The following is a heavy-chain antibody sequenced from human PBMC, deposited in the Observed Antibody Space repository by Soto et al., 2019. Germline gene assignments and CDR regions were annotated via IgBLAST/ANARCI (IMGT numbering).Heavy chain of an antibody. CDR1: GFIFSSFE. CDR2: ISSSGSTI. CDR3: ARQGTPYNWFDP. Sequence: GSLRLSCAASGFIFSSFEMNWVRQAPGKGLEWVSYISSSGSTIYYADSVKGRFTISRDNAKNSLYLQVNSLRAEDTAVYYCARQGTPYNWFDPWGQGTLVTVSS. J-gene: IGHJ5*02. V-gene: IGHV3-48*03.